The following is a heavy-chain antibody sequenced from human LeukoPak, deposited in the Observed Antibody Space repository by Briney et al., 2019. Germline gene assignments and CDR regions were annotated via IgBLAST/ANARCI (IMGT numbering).Heavy chain of an antibody. CDR3: AKGDYDFWSGYYPYFDY. CDR2: ISYDGSNK. Sequence: GGSLRLSCAASGFTFSSYGMHWVRQAPGKGLEWVAVISYDGSNKYYADSVKGRFTISRDNSKNTLYLQMNSLRAEDTAVYYCAKGDYDFWSGYYPYFDYWGQGTLVTVSS. D-gene: IGHD3-3*01. J-gene: IGHJ4*02. V-gene: IGHV3-30*18. CDR1: GFTFSSYG.